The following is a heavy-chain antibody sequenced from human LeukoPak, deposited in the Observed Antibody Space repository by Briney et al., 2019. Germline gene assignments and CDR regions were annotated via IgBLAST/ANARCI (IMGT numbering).Heavy chain of an antibody. CDR2: IYWDDDK. J-gene: IGHJ3*02. CDR3: AHARIPGNAFDI. V-gene: IGHV2-5*02. CDR1: GFSLSTSGVG. D-gene: IGHD4-23*01. Sequence: SGPTLVNPTQTLTLTCTFSGFSLSTSGVGVGWIRQPPGKALEWLALIYWDDDKRYSPSLKSRLTITKDTSKNQVVLTVTNMDPVDTGTYYCAHARIPGNAFDIWGQGTMVTVSS.